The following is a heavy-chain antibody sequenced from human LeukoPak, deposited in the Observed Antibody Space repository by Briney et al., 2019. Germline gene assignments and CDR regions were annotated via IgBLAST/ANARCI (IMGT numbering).Heavy chain of an antibody. CDR3: ARAGGTAVAAFDY. CDR1: GFTFSSYW. D-gene: IGHD6-19*01. J-gene: IGHJ4*02. CDR2: INSDGSST. Sequence: QPGGSLRLSCAASGFTFSSYWMHWVRQAPGKGLVWVSRINSDGSSTSYADSVKGRFTISRDNAKNTLYLQMNSLRAEDTAVYYCARAGGTAVAAFDYWGQGTLVTVSS. V-gene: IGHV3-74*01.